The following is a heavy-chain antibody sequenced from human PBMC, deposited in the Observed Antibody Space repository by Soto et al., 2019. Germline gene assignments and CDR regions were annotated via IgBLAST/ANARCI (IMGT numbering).Heavy chain of an antibody. CDR1: GFTFGDYY. CDR2: ISPGSRYP. CDR3: VRGGGGGLFDP. V-gene: IGHV3-11*06. D-gene: IGHD2-15*01. Sequence: PGGSLRLSCAGSGFTFGDYYMSWIRQAPGKGLEWLSYISPGSRYPAYADSVKCRFTISRDNAKRSLYLQMMSLTAEDTSIYYCVRGGGGGLFDPWGQGTMVTVSS. J-gene: IGHJ5*02.